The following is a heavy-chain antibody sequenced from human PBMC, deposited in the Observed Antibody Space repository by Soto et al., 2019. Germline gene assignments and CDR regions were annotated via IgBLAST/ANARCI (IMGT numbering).Heavy chain of an antibody. Sequence: EVQLVESGGGLVKPGGSLRLSCAASGFTFKDAWMSWVRQAPGKGLEWVGHIKSTDTGGTTDYAAPVKGRFSISKDDSEDTLYLQMNSLKTEDTAMYFCTWHLDFWGQATSVIVSS. CDR1: GFTFKDAW. V-gene: IGHV3-15*01. CDR3: TWHLDF. J-gene: IGHJ6*02. CDR2: IKSTDTGGTT.